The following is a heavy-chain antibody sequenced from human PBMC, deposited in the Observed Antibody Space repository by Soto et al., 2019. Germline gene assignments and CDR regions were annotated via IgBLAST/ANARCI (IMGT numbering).Heavy chain of an antibody. Sequence: SETLSLTCAVYGGSFSGYYWSWIRQSPGKGLEWIGEISHRGSTNYHPSLKRRVSISVDTSKNQISLKLRPVTAADTAVYYCVRDVAAVGTDWFDPWGQGTLVTVSS. D-gene: IGHD6-13*01. V-gene: IGHV4-34*01. CDR3: VRDVAAVGTDWFDP. J-gene: IGHJ5*02. CDR2: ISHRGST. CDR1: GGSFSGYY.